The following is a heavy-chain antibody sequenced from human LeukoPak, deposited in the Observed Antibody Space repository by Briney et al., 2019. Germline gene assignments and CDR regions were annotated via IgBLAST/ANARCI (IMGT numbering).Heavy chain of an antibody. D-gene: IGHD4-11*01. J-gene: IGHJ4*02. CDR2: IGLSSGNT. Sequence: GGSLRLSCAASGFTFDDYGMSWVRQAPGKGLEWISYIGLSSGNTFYAESVEGRFTISSDNAKNSLYLVMNFLRDEDTAVYYCARDLDYSFDYWGQGAQVIVSS. CDR3: ARDLDYSFDY. V-gene: IGHV3-48*02. CDR1: GFTFDDYG.